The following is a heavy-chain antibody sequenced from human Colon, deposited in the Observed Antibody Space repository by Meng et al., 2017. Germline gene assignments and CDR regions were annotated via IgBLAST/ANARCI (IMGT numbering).Heavy chain of an antibody. D-gene: IGHD3-3*01. CDR2: IFHGGSI. CDR3: AAIFGLGPGY. CDR1: GGSMHRGVL. V-gene: IGHV4-4*02. J-gene: IGHJ4*02. Sequence: VRLPGSGPGMVWLWGPLSNLGDVSGGSMHRGVLLSWFRQTPGKGLASMAEIFHGGSINYKSPLKSRHTTSVDRSKNQVSMKLSSVTAPDTAVYYCAAIFGLGPGYWGQGTLVTVSS.